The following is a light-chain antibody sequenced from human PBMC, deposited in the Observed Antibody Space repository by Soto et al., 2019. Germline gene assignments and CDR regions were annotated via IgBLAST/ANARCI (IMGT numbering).Light chain of an antibody. V-gene: IGLV1-40*01. CDR3: QSYDNSLNHVV. J-gene: IGLJ2*01. CDR1: SSNIGSFYD. CDR2: GDN. Sequence: QSVLTQPPAVSGAPGQRVTMPCTGSSSNIGSFYDVHWYQQLPGTVPKLLIYGDNNRPSGVPDRFSASKSGTAASLAITGLQAEDEADYYCQSYDNSLNHVVFGGGTKLTVL.